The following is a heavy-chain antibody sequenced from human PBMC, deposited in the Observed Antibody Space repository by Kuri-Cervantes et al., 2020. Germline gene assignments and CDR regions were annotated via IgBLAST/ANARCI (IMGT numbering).Heavy chain of an antibody. V-gene: IGHV4-4*07. J-gene: IGHJ4*02. CDR2: IYTSGST. Sequence: SETLSLTCTVSGGPISSYYWSWIRQPAGKGLEWIGRIYTSGSTNYNPSLKSRVTISVDKSKNQFSLKLSSVTAADTAVYYCARRYSSGPLGYWGQGTLVTVSS. CDR3: ARRYSSGPLGY. CDR1: GGPISSYY. D-gene: IGHD6-19*01.